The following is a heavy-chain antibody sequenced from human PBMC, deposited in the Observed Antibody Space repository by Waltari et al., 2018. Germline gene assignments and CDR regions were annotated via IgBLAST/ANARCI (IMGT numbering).Heavy chain of an antibody. CDR2: IDQSGRT. CDR3: ARPMWCSSTTCSGPMDV. CDR1: GGSLSNYY. J-gene: IGHJ6*02. V-gene: IGHV4-34*01. D-gene: IGHD2-2*01. Sequence: QVQLPQWGAGLLKPSETLSLTCAVYGGSLSNYYWSWIRQPPGKGLEWIGEIDQSGRTKYNPSLKSRVIISLDTSKNQFSLRLRSVTAADTAIYFCARPMWCSSTTCSGPMDVWGQGTTATVSS.